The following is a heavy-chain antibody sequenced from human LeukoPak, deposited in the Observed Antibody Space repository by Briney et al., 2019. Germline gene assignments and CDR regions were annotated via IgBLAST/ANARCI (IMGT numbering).Heavy chain of an antibody. CDR3: ARGNAWSRDC. CDR1: GFTLSTYW. J-gene: IGHJ4*02. D-gene: IGHD2-15*01. CDR2: INEDGSEK. Sequence: PGGSLRLSCAASGFTLSTYWMSWVRQAPGKGLEWVANINEDGSEKHYVDSVKGRFTISRDNAKNSLDLQLNSLRTEDTAVYYCARGNAWSRDCWGQGTLVTVPS. V-gene: IGHV3-7*01.